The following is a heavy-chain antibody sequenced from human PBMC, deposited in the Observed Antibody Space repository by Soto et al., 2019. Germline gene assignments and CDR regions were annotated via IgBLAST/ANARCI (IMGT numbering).Heavy chain of an antibody. J-gene: IGHJ4*02. CDR3: AKGIYSDSSDCIDY. Sequence: GGSLRLSCAASGFTFSRYAMSWVRQAPGKGLEWVSATSGSGGSPYYADSVKGRFTISRDNSKNTLFLQMSSLRANDTAVYYCAKGIYSDSSDCIDYWGQGTLVTVSS. CDR1: GFTFSRYA. V-gene: IGHV3-23*01. D-gene: IGHD3-22*01. CDR2: TSGSGGSP.